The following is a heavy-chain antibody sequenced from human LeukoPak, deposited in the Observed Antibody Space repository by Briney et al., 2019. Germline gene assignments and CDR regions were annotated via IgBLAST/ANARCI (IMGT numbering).Heavy chain of an antibody. CDR1: GFTVSRNY. CDR3: ARDYSSGHPEGYFDL. D-gene: IGHD6-19*01. Sequence: PGGSLRLSCAASGFTVSRNYMSWVRQAPGKGLEWVSVIYSGGNTYYADPVKGRFTIARDNSKNTLYLQMNNLRAEDTAVYYCARDYSSGHPEGYFDLWGRGTLVTVSS. J-gene: IGHJ2*01. V-gene: IGHV3-66*01. CDR2: IYSGGNT.